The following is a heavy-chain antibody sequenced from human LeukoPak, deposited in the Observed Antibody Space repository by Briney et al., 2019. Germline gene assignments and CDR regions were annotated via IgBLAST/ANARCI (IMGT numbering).Heavy chain of an antibody. V-gene: IGHV3-23*01. J-gene: IGHJ4*02. CDR3: AKDIVATIPGYYFDY. Sequence: PGGPLRLSCAASGFTFSSYAMSWVRQAPGKGLEWVSAISGSGGSTYYADSVKGRFTISRDNSKNTLYLQMNSLRAEDTAVYYCAKDIVATIPGYYFDYWGQGTLVTVSS. CDR2: ISGSGGST. CDR1: GFTFSSYA. D-gene: IGHD5-12*01.